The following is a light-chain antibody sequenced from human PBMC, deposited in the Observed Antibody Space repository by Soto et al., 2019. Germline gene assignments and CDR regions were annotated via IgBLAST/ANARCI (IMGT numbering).Light chain of an antibody. J-gene: IGLJ1*01. CDR3: SSYTSSSKV. CDR2: DVS. V-gene: IGLV2-14*01. CDR1: SSDVGGYNY. Sequence: LTQPASVSGSPGQPITISCTGTSSDVGGYNYVSWYQQHPGKAPKLMIYDVSNRPSGVSNRFSGSKSGNTASLTISGLQAEDEADYYCSSYTSSSKVFGTGTKVTVL.